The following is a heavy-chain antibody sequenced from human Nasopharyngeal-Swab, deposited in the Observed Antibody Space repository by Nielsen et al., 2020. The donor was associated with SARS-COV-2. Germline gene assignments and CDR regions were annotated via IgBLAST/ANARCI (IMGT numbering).Heavy chain of an antibody. J-gene: IGHJ4*02. CDR1: GGSISSYY. CDR3: ARDSRGYSYGYIYFDY. Sequence: ETLSLTCTVSGGSISSYYWSWVRQAPGKGLEWVANIKQDGSEKYYVDSVKGRFTISRDNARNSLYLQMNSLRAEDTAVYYCARDSRGYSYGYIYFDYWGQGTLVTVSS. CDR2: IKQDGSEK. V-gene: IGHV3-7*03. D-gene: IGHD5-18*01.